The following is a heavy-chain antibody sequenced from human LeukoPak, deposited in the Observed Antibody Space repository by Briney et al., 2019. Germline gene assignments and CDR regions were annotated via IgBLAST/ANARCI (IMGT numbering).Heavy chain of an antibody. CDR3: AREPLGSTGSMDV. D-gene: IGHD3-10*01. CDR2: IYYSGST. J-gene: IGHJ6*03. V-gene: IGHV4-59*01. Sequence: PSETLSLTCTVSGGSISSYYWSWVRQPPGKGLEWIGYIYYSGSTNYNPSLKSRVTISVDTSKNQFSLKLSSVNAADTAVYYCAREPLGSTGSMDVWGKGTTATVSS. CDR1: GGSISSYY.